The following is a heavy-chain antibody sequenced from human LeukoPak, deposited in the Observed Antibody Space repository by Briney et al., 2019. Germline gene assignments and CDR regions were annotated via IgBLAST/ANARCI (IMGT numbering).Heavy chain of an antibody. V-gene: IGHV1-69*05. D-gene: IGHD1-1*01. Sequence: SVKVSCKASGGTFSSYAISWVRQAPGQGLEWMGGIIPIFGTANYAQKVQGRVAMTTDTSTSTAYMELRSLRSDDTAVYYCARDGAERPHYMDVWGKGTTVTVSS. CDR2: IIPIFGTA. CDR1: GGTFSSYA. CDR3: ARDGAERPHYMDV. J-gene: IGHJ6*03.